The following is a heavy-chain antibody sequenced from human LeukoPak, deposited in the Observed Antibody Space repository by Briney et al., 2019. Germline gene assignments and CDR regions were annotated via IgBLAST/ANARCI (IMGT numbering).Heavy chain of an antibody. D-gene: IGHD1-14*01. Sequence: PSETPSLTCTVSGGSISSYYWTWIRQPAGKGLEWIGRIYTSGSTNYNPSLKSRVTMSVDTSKNQFSLKLTFVTAADTAVYYCARQNRAAFDIWGQGTMVTVSS. J-gene: IGHJ3*02. CDR3: ARQNRAAFDI. CDR1: GGSISSYY. V-gene: IGHV4-4*07. CDR2: IYTSGST.